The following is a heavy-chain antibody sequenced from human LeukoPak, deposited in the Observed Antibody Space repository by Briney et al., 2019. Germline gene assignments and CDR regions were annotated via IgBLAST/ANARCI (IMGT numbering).Heavy chain of an antibody. CDR2: ITASSTYI. D-gene: IGHD3-22*01. Sequence: GGSLRLSCAASGFSFSRSSMGWVRQAPGKGLEWVSSITASSTYIYYADSVKGRFTISRDNVEKSVSLQMNSLRAEDTAVYYCAREYYYDEDAGNYWGQGTLVTVSP. V-gene: IGHV3-21*01. CDR3: AREYYYDEDAGNY. CDR1: GFSFSRSS. J-gene: IGHJ4*02.